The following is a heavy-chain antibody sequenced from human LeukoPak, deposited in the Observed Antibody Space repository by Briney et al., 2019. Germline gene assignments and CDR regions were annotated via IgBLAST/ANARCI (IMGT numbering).Heavy chain of an antibody. CDR1: GYTFTCYY. Sequence: ASVKVSCKASGYTFTCYYMHWVRQAPGQGLEWMGWINPNSGGTNYAQKFQGRVTMTRDTSISTAYMELSRLRSDDTAVYYCARGSVAALEYFQHWGQGTLVTVSS. D-gene: IGHD6-19*01. J-gene: IGHJ1*01. CDR2: INPNSGGT. V-gene: IGHV1-2*02. CDR3: ARGSVAALEYFQH.